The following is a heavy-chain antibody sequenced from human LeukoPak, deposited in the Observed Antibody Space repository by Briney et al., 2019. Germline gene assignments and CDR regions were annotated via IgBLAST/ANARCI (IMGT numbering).Heavy chain of an antibody. J-gene: IGHJ3*02. CDR2: ISSSSSYI. CDR3: ASTTYRSSWYDAFDI. D-gene: IGHD6-13*01. V-gene: IGHV3-21*04. Sequence: PGGSLRLSCAASGFTFSSYSMNWVRQAPGKGLEWVSSISSSSSYIYYADSVRGRFTISRDNAKNSLYLQMNSLRAEDTALYYCASTTYRSSWYDAFDIWGQGTMVTVSS. CDR1: GFTFSSYS.